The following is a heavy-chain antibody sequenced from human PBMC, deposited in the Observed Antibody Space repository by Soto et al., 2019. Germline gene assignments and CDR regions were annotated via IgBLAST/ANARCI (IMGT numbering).Heavy chain of an antibody. CDR2: IYYSGST. D-gene: IGHD4-17*01. CDR3: ARVTVGARGGYFDY. Sequence: QVQLQESGPGLVKPSETLSLTCTVSGGSVSSGSYYWSWIRQPPGKGLEWIGHIYYSGSTNYNPSLRSRVTISVDTSKNQFSLKLSSVTAADTAEYYCARVTVGARGGYFDYWGQGTLVTVSS. J-gene: IGHJ4*02. CDR1: GGSVSSGSYY. V-gene: IGHV4-61*01.